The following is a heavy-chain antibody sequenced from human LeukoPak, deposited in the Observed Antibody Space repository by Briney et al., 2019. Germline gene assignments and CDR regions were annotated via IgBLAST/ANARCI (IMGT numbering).Heavy chain of an antibody. CDR1: RYTFTSYG. V-gene: IGHV1-18*01. CDR3: ARGSSGWYNGGAFDI. D-gene: IGHD6-19*01. Sequence: GASVKVSCKASRYTFTSYGISWVRQAPGQGLEWMGWISAKNGNINYAQKFQGRVTMTTDTSTSTAYMELRSLRSDDTAVYYCARGSSGWYNGGAFDIWGQGTMVTVSS. CDR2: ISAKNGNI. J-gene: IGHJ3*02.